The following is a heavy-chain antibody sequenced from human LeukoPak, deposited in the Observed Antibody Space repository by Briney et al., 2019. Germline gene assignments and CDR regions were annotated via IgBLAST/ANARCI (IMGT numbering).Heavy chain of an antibody. J-gene: IGHJ4*02. CDR2: ISGSGGST. CDR3: AKVYDYVWGSYRSYYFDY. CDR1: GFTFSSYA. V-gene: IGHV3-23*01. Sequence: GGSLRLSCAASGFTFSSYAMSWVRQAPGKGLEWVSAISGSGGSTHYADSVKGRFTISRDNSKNTLYLQMNSLRAEDTAVYYCAKVYDYVWGSYRSYYFDYWGQGTLVTVSS. D-gene: IGHD3-16*02.